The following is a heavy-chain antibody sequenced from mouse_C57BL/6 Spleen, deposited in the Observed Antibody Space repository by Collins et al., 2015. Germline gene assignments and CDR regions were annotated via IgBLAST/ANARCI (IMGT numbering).Heavy chain of an antibody. Sequence: DVQLQESGPGLVNPSQSLSLTCSVTGYPITSGYYWNWIRQFPGNRLEWMGYINYDGSNNYNPSLKSRVSITRDTSKNQFFLKLNSVTTEDTATYYCARNYGSSYLFTYWGQGTLVTVSA. V-gene: IGHV3-6*01. CDR3: ARNYGSSYLFTY. CDR1: GYPITSGYY. D-gene: IGHD1-1*01. CDR2: INYDGSN. J-gene: IGHJ3*01.